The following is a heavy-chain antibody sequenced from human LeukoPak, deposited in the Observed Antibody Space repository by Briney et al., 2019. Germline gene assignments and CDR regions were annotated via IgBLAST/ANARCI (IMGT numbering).Heavy chain of an antibody. D-gene: IGHD6-19*01. CDR2: ISWNSGSI. CDR1: GFTFDDYA. J-gene: IGHJ4*02. CDR3: AKDAGSIGAVAGFFDY. Sequence: HPGGSLRLSCAASGFTFDDYAMNWVRQAPGKGLEWVSGISWNSGSIGYADSVKGRFTISRDNSKNSLYLQMNSLRAEDTALYYCAKDAGSIGAVAGFFDYWGQGTLVTVSS. V-gene: IGHV3-9*01.